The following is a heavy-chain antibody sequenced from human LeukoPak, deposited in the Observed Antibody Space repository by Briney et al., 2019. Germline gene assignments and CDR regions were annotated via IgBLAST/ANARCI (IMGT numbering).Heavy chain of an antibody. V-gene: IGHV4-38-2*02. J-gene: IGHJ6*03. Sequence: SETLSLTCTVSGYTVDSGYDWGWIGQPPGKGLEWIGSIYRSGPTFYNPSLKSRLTMSLDTSKNHFSLKLSSVTAADTAVYYCARHKDYYYSYMYVWGKGTTVTISS. CDR1: GYTVDSGYD. CDR2: IYRSGPT. CDR3: ARHKDYYYSYMYV.